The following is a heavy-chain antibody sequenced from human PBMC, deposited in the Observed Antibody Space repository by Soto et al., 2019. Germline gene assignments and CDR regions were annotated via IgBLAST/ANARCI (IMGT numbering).Heavy chain of an antibody. CDR1: GGTFSSYA. D-gene: IGHD6-6*01. CDR3: ARDRFARSSSVDGMDV. J-gene: IGHJ6*02. Sequence: QVQLVQSGAEVKKPGSSVKVSCKASGGTFSSYAISWVRQAPGQGLEWMGGIIPIFGTANYAQKLQGRVTVTADESTSTAYMELSSLRSEDTAVYYCARDRFARSSSVDGMDVWGQGTTVTVSS. CDR2: IIPIFGTA. V-gene: IGHV1-69*01.